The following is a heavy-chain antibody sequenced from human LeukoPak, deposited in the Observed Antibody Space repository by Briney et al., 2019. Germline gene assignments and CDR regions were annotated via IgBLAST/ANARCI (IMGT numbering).Heavy chain of an antibody. CDR3: TLYNY. J-gene: IGHJ4*02. CDR1: GYTFTSQD. Sequence: ASVKVSCKASGYTFTSQDMHWVRQAPGQRLEWMGCINADNGNTEYSQEFQGRVTITRDTSASTVYMELSSLRSDDMAVYYCTLYNYWGQGTLVTVSS. V-gene: IGHV1-3*03. CDR2: INADNGNT. D-gene: IGHD2-2*02.